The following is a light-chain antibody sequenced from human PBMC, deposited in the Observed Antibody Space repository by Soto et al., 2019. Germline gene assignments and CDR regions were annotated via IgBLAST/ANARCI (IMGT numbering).Light chain of an antibody. Sequence: EIVMTQSPATLSVSPGERATLSCRASQSVSSNLAWYQQKPGQAPRLLIYGASTRATGIPARFSGTGSGTEFTLTISSLQSEDFAVYYCQQHSDWPWTFGQGTKVDIK. V-gene: IGKV3-15*01. CDR1: QSVSSN. CDR2: GAS. CDR3: QQHSDWPWT. J-gene: IGKJ1*01.